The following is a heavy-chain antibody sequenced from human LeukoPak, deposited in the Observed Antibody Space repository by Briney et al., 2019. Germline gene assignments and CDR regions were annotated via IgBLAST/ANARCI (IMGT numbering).Heavy chain of an antibody. CDR2: IWSDGTNK. D-gene: IGHD1-26*01. CDR1: GFTFSSCG. V-gene: IGHV3-33*01. J-gene: IGHJ4*02. CDR3: ARGSGSFSGGFDY. Sequence: PGGSLRLSCAASGFTFSSCGMHWVRQTPGKGLEWVAVIWSDGTNKYYADSVKGRFTISRDNSKNTLYLQMNSLRAEDTAVYYCARGSGSFSGGFDYGGQGTLVTVSS.